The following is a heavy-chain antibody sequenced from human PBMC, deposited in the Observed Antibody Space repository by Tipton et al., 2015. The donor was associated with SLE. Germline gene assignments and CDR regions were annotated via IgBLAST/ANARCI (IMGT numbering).Heavy chain of an antibody. V-gene: IGHV4-31*03. CDR2: VYSSGNT. CDR3: ARGPHIWFGELSYIGFDI. J-gene: IGHJ3*02. Sequence: TLSLTCTVSGGSINRGGYSWRWIRQHPGKGLEWIGYVYSSGNTNYNPSLRSRLSISIDTSKKENSLKLSSVTAADTAIYYCARGPHIWFGELSYIGFDIWGQGTMVTVSS. CDR1: GGSINRGGYS. D-gene: IGHD3-10*01.